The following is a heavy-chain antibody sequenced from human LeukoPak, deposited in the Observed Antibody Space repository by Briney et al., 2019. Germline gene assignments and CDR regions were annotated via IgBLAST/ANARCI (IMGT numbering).Heavy chain of an antibody. CDR2: ISPDSNFI. D-gene: IGHD1-26*01. Sequence: GGSLRLSCAGSGFTFSIDGMNWVRQAPGKGLEWVSSISPDSNFIYQADSVKGRFTISRDNAKNSLYLQMEGLRVEDTAVYYCTNFQTVGVKPFEHWGQGTLVTVSS. CDR1: GFTFSIDG. J-gene: IGHJ5*02. V-gene: IGHV3-21*01. CDR3: TNFQTVGVKPFEH.